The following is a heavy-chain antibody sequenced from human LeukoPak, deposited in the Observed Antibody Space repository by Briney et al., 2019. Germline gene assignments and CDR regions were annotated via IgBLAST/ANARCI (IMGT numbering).Heavy chain of an antibody. CDR2: IYYSGST. Sequence: SETLSLTCTVSGGSISSSSYYWGWIRQPPGKGLEWIGSIYYSGSTYYNPSLKSRVTISVDTSKNQFSLKLSSVTAADTAVYYCARGFRAHCGGDCYSLDAFDIWGQGTMVTVSS. CDR1: GGSISSSSYY. V-gene: IGHV4-39*07. CDR3: ARGFRAHCGGDCYSLDAFDI. J-gene: IGHJ3*02. D-gene: IGHD2-21*02.